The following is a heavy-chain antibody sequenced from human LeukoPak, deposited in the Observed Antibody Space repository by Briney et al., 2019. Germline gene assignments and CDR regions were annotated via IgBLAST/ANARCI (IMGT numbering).Heavy chain of an antibody. V-gene: IGHV4-39*01. D-gene: IGHD6-6*01. J-gene: IGHJ3*02. Sequence: SETLSLTCTVSGASIGSGPYGTAYYWGWIRQPPGKGLEWIGSMCYGGNSYFNPSLKSRVTISVDTSKNQFSVKLNSVTAADTAVYYCASLPKYGNALKAFDIWGQGTWVAVSS. CDR3: ASLPKYGNALKAFDI. CDR2: MCYGGNS. CDR1: GASIGSGPYGTAYY.